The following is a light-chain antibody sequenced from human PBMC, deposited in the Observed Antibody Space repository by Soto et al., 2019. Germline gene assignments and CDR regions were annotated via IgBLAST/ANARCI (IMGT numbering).Light chain of an antibody. CDR1: QTISSW. V-gene: IGKV1-5*03. CDR3: QHYNSYSEA. Sequence: IHMTHSPSTLSGSFGDRVTINCGASQTISSWLAWYQQKPGKAPKLLIYKASTLKSGVPSRFSGSGSGTEFTLTISSLQPDDFATYYCQHYNSYSEAFGQGTKVDIK. J-gene: IGKJ1*01. CDR2: KAS.